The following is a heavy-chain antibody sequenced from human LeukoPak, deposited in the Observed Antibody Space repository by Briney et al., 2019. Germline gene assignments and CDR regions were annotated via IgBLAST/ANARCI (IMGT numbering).Heavy chain of an antibody. Sequence: SQTLSLTCAVSGDSFSSNSAAWDWLRQSPSRGLEWLGRTYYRSKLYNDYAVAVKSLITINPDTSKNQFSLQLNSVTPEDTAVYYCARSTRYYYDSSGYYPFDYWGQGTLVTVSS. J-gene: IGHJ4*02. V-gene: IGHV6-1*01. CDR3: ARSTRYYYDSSGYYPFDY. D-gene: IGHD3-22*01. CDR1: GDSFSSNSAA. CDR2: TYYRSKLYN.